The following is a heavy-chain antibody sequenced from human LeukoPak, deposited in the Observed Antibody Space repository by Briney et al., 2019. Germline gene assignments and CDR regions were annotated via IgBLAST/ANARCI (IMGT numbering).Heavy chain of an antibody. CDR3: AKGVAVASPYYFDY. CDR1: GFTFNSYA. V-gene: IGHV3-23*01. J-gene: IGHJ4*02. D-gene: IGHD6-19*01. Sequence: GGSLRLSCAASGFTFNSYAMSWVRPAPGKGLGWVSRSSWSGSSTYYADSVKGRFTISRDNSKNTLYLQMNSLRAEDTAVYYCAKGVAVASPYYFDYWGQGTLVTVSS. CDR2: SSWSGSST.